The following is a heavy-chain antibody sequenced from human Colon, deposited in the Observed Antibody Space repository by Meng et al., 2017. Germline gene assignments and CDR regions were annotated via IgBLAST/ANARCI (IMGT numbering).Heavy chain of an antibody. CDR1: NGSINSADYY. CDR2: IHSSGNT. D-gene: IGHD2-2*01. V-gene: IGHV4-30-4*01. Sequence: QVQLQESGPGLVKPSQTLPLPCTISNGSINSADYYWNWIPQPPGKGPEWLGYIHSSGNTYYTPSLKSRLAMSLDTSKNQFSLRLTSVTAADTAVYYCARNPVIPDARTFDFWGQGALVTVSS. CDR3: ARNPVIPDARTFDF. J-gene: IGHJ4*02.